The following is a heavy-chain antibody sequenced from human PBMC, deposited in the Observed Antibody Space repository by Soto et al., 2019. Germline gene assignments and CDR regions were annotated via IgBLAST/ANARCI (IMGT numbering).Heavy chain of an antibody. CDR2: INPNSGGT. V-gene: IGHV1-2*04. CDR1: GYPFSGYY. CDR3: ARDLGAVAGLDY. D-gene: IGHD6-19*01. J-gene: IGHJ4*02. Sequence: SVKVSCKASGYPFSGYYRRWVRQAPGQGLEWMGWINPNSGGTNYAQKFQGWVTMTRDTSISTAYMELSRLGSDDTAVYYCARDLGAVAGLDYWGQGTLVTVSS.